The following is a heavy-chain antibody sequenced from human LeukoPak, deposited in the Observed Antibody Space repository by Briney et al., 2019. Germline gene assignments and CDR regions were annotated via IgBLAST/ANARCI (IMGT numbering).Heavy chain of an antibody. J-gene: IGHJ3*02. CDR3: ASPELELTRNDAFDI. D-gene: IGHD1-7*01. V-gene: IGHV4-34*01. CDR2: INHSGST. Sequence: SETLSLTCAVYGGSFSGYYWSWIRQPPGKGLEWIGEINHSGSTNYNPSLKSRVTISVDTSKNQFSLKLSSVTAADTAVYYCASPELELTRNDAFDIWGQGTMVTVSS. CDR1: GGSFSGYY.